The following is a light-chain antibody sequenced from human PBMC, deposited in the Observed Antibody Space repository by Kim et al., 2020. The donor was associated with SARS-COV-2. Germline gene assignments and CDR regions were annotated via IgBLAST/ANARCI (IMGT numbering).Light chain of an antibody. V-gene: IGLV3-1*01. CDR1: KLGDKY. J-gene: IGLJ3*02. CDR3: QAWDSSTVV. CDR2: QDS. Sequence: VSPVQTASITCSGDKLGDKYACWYQQKPGQSPVLVIYQDSKRPSGIPERFSGSNSGNTATLTISGTQAMDEADYYCQAWDSSTVVFGGGTKLTVL.